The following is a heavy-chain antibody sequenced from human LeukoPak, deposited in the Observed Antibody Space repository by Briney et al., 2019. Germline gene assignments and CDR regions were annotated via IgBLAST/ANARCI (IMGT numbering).Heavy chain of an antibody. V-gene: IGHV3-23*01. J-gene: IGHJ6*03. CDR3: ASSLEYSSSFPGTNYYYMDV. CDR1: GITFSFYG. CDR2: ITGSGGTT. Sequence: PGGSLRLSCEASGITFSFYGMSWVRQAPGKGLEWVSAITGSGGTTYYADSMKGRFTISRDNAKNSLYLQMNSLRAEDTAVYYCASSLEYSSSFPGTNYYYMDVWGKGTTVTVSS. D-gene: IGHD6-6*01.